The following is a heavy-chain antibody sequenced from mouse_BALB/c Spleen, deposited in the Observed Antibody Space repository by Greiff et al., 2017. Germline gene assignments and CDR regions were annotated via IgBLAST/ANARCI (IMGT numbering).Heavy chain of an antibody. J-gene: IGHJ1*01. V-gene: IGHV5-6-5*01. CDR3: ARVDYGSRRYFDV. CDR1: GFTFSSYA. D-gene: IGHD1-1*01. Sequence: EVQVVESGGGLVKPGGSLILSCAASGFTFSSYAMSWVRQTPEKRLVWVASISSGGSTYYPDSVKGRFTISRDNARNILYLQMSSLRAEDTAMYYCARVDYGSRRYFDVWGAGTTVTVSS. CDR2: ISSGGST.